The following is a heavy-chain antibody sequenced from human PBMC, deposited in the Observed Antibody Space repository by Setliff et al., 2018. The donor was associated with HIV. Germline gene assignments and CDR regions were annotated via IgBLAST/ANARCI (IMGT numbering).Heavy chain of an antibody. D-gene: IGHD3-22*01. Sequence: ESGPTLVNPTQTLTLTCSFSGFSLNTAGVGVAWIRQPPGKALEWLALIYWDDDKRFTSSLSSRLTITKDTSKNQVVLTMANMDPVDTATYFCAHYYDSSGFYNSFDYWGQGALVTVSS. CDR3: AHYYDSSGFYNSFDY. CDR2: IYWDDDK. CDR1: GFSLNTAGVG. V-gene: IGHV2-5*02. J-gene: IGHJ4*02.